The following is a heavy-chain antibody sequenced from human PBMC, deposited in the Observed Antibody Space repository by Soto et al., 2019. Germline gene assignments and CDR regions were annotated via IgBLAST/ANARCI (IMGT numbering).Heavy chain of an antibody. D-gene: IGHD3-22*01. CDR3: ARDPTYYYDSSGYYPPGDI. V-gene: IGHV1-69*12. CDR1: GGTFSSYA. CDR2: IIPIFGTA. Sequence: QVQLVQSGAEVKKPGSSVKVSCKASGGTFSSYAISWVRQAPGQGLEWMGGIIPIFGTANYAQKFQGRVTITADDATSTAYMELSSLRSEDTAVYYCARDPTYYYDSSGYYPPGDIWGQGTMVTVSS. J-gene: IGHJ3*02.